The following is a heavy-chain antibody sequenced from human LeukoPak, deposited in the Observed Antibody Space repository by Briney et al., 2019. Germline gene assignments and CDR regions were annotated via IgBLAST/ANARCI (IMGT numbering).Heavy chain of an antibody. D-gene: IGHD3-10*01. CDR2: INHSGST. CDR1: GGSFSGYY. J-gene: IGHJ4*02. V-gene: IGHV4-34*01. Sequence: PSETLSLTCAVCGGSFSGYYWSWIRQPPGKGLEWIGEINHSGSTNYNPSLKSRVTISVDTSKNQFSLKLSSVSAADTAVYYCARVSYGSGSHVDYWGQGTLVTVSS. CDR3: ARVSYGSGSHVDY.